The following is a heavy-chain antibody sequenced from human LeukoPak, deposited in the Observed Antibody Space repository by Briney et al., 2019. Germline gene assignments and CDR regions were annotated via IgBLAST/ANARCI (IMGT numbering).Heavy chain of an antibody. CDR2: INYRGTT. V-gene: IGHV4-30-2*01. D-gene: IGHD3-10*01. Sequence: SENLSLTCTVSAGSIKSGNYYWSWIRQPPGKGLEWIGYINYRGTTYYNPSLKSRVTISVGRSENQFSLKLSSVTAADTAVYYCARGVDYYGVWGQGTLVTVSS. CDR3: ARGVDYYGV. J-gene: IGHJ4*02. CDR1: AGSIKSGNYY.